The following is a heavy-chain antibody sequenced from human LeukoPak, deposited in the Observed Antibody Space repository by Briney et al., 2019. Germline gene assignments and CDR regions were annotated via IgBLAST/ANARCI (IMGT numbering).Heavy chain of an antibody. D-gene: IGHD6-13*01. J-gene: IGHJ4*02. CDR3: ARVGIAAAGYSFDY. CDR2: ISGSGGST. Sequence: PGGSLRLSCAASGFTFSSYAMSWVRQAPGKGLEWVSAISGSGGSTYYADSVKGRFTISRDNAKNSLYLQMNSLRAEDTAVYYCARVGIAAAGYSFDYWGQGTLVTVSS. CDR1: GFTFSSYA. V-gene: IGHV3-23*01.